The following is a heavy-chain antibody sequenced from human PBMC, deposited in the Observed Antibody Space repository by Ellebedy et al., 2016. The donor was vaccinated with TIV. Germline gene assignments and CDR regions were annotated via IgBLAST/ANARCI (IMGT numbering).Heavy chain of an antibody. J-gene: IGHJ4*02. CDR2: IKQDGNEK. D-gene: IGHD2-21*01. V-gene: IGHV3-7*01. Sequence: PGGSLRLSCAASGFTFSAFWMSWVRQAPGKGLEWVANIKQDGNEKNYVDSVTGRFTISRDNAKNSLYLQINSLRAEDTAVYYCARENAYCGGECAMDENYWGQGTLVTVSS. CDR3: ARENAYCGGECAMDENY. CDR1: GFTFSAFW.